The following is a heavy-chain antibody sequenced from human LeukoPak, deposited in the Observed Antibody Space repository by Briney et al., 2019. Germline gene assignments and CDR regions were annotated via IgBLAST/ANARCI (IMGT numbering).Heavy chain of an antibody. CDR1: GFIFSSYS. Sequence: PGGSLRLSCAASGFIFSSYSMNWVRQAPGKGLEWVSSISSSSSYIYYADSVKGRFTISKDNAKNSLYLQMNSLRAEDTAVYYCARDGYYGSGSYYNSGYFDYWGQGTLVTVSS. V-gene: IGHV3-21*01. D-gene: IGHD3-10*01. CDR2: ISSSSSYI. J-gene: IGHJ4*02. CDR3: ARDGYYGSGSYYNSGYFDY.